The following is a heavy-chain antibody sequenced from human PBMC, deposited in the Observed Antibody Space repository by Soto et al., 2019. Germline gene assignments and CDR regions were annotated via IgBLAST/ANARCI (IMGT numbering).Heavy chain of an antibody. CDR1: GGTFNGYA. Sequence: SVKVSCKVSGGTFNGYAISWVRQAPGQGLEWMGGIIPIFGIGNDAQRFQGRVTITADESTGTAYMELSSLRSEDTGVYYCASGPGIAAAGNSYWGQGTLVTVSS. CDR3: ASGPGIAAAGNSY. V-gene: IGHV1-69*13. D-gene: IGHD6-13*01. CDR2: IIPIFGIG. J-gene: IGHJ4*02.